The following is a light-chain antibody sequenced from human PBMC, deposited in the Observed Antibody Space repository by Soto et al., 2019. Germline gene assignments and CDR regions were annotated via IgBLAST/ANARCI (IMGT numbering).Light chain of an antibody. Sequence: QSVLTQPASVSGSPGQSVTISCTGSSTDVGGYNYVSWYQQHPGKAPQLMISEVSKRPSGVSDRFSGSKSGNTASLTISGLQAEDEADYYCSSHTSSRTFVFGTGTEVTVL. J-gene: IGLJ1*01. CDR3: SSHTSSRTFV. V-gene: IGLV2-14*01. CDR1: STDVGGYNY. CDR2: EVS.